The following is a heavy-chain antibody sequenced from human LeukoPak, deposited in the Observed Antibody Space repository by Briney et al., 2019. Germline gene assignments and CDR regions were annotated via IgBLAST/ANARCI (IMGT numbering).Heavy chain of an antibody. V-gene: IGHV3-23*01. CDR2: TSGGGGST. J-gene: IGHJ4*02. Sequence: GGSLRLSCAASGFTFSSYAMSWVRQAPGKGLEWVSGTSGGGGSTYYAGSVKGWFTISRDNSKNTLYLQMNSLRVEDTAVYYCAKNGGSQCYSHLDSWGQGTLVTVSS. CDR3: AKNGGSQCYSHLDS. CDR1: GFTFSSYA. D-gene: IGHD2-15*01.